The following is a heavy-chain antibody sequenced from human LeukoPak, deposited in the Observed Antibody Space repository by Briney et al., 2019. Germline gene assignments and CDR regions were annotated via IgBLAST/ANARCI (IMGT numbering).Heavy chain of an antibody. CDR3: AKWPEGAMDYFDY. CDR1: GFTFSGYA. Sequence: PGGSLRLSCAASGFTFSGYAMSWVRQAPGKGLEWVSAISGSGGSTYYADSVKGRFTISRDNSKNTLYLEMSSLRVEDTAIYYCAKWPEGAMDYFDYWGQGTLVTVSS. D-gene: IGHD3-16*01. CDR2: ISGSGGST. V-gene: IGHV3-23*01. J-gene: IGHJ4*02.